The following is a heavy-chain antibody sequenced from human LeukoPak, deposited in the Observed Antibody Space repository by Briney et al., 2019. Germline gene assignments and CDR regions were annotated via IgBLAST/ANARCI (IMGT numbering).Heavy chain of an antibody. CDR2: IYWDDDK. D-gene: IGHD4-23*01. J-gene: IGHJ4*02. CDR3: AHSLDYGGNSAYFDH. CDR1: GFSLSTSGVA. Sequence: SGPTLVNPTQTLTLTCTFSGFSLSTSGVAVGWIRQPPGEALQCLALIYWDDDKRYSPSLKSRLTITKDTSKNQVVLTMTNMDPVDTATYYCAHSLDYGGNSAYFDHWGQGTLVTVSS. V-gene: IGHV2-5*02.